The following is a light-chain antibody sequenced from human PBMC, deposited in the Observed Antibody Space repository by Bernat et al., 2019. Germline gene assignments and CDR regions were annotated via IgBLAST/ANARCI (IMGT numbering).Light chain of an antibody. Sequence: DIQMTQSPSTLSASVVDRVTITCRTSQSISSWLAWYQQKPGKAPKLLIYKASSLESGVPSRFSGSGSGKEFTLTISSLQPDDFATYYCQQYSSYSLSFGGGTKVEIK. CDR2: KAS. J-gene: IGKJ4*01. CDR1: QSISSW. V-gene: IGKV1-5*03. CDR3: QQYSSYSLS.